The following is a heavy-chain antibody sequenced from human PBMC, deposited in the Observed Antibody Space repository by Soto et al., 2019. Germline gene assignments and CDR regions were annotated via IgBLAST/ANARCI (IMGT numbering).Heavy chain of an antibody. CDR2: ISGSGGST. Sequence: GSLRLSCAASGFTFSSYAMSWVRQAPGKGLEWVSAISGSGGSTYYADSVKGRFTISRDNSKNTLYLQMNSLRAEDTAVYYCAKLPTYGDYGDGYYFDYWGQGTLVTVSS. CDR3: AKLPTYGDYGDGYYFDY. D-gene: IGHD4-17*01. CDR1: GFTFSSYA. V-gene: IGHV3-23*01. J-gene: IGHJ4*02.